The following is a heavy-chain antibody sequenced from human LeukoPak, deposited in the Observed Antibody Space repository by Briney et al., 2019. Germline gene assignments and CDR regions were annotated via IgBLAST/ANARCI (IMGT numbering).Heavy chain of an antibody. J-gene: IGHJ6*03. CDR2: IIPIFGTA. Sequence: ASVKVSCKASGGTFSSYAISWVRQAPGQGLERMGGIIPIFGTANYAQKFQGRVTITTDESTSTAYMELSSLRSEDTAVYYCARESRGSSSSYYYYYMDVWGKGTTVTVSS. V-gene: IGHV1-69*05. D-gene: IGHD6-6*01. CDR3: ARESRGSSSSYYYYYMDV. CDR1: GGTFSSYA.